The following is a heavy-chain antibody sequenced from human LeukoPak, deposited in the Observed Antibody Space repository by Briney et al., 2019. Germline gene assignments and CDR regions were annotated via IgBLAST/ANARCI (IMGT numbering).Heavy chain of an antibody. CDR1: GGSISSYY. V-gene: IGHV3-48*02. CDR3: TSLHRYQLPDY. Sequence: ETLSLTCTVSGGSISSYYWSWIRQPPGKGLEWVSYISSSSSTIYYADSVKGRFTISRDNAKNSLYLQMNSLRDEDTAVYYCTSLHRYQLPDYWGQGTLVTVSS. D-gene: IGHD2-2*01. CDR2: ISSSSSTI. J-gene: IGHJ4*02.